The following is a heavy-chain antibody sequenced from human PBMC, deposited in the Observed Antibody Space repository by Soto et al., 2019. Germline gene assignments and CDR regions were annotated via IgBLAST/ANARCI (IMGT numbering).Heavy chain of an antibody. Sequence: QVQLQESGPGLVKPSQTLSLTCTVSGGSISSGGYYWSWIRQHPGKGLEWIGYIYYSGSTYYNPSLKSRVTISVDTSKNQFSLKLSSVTAADTAVYYCARDQVVVAAMRSHYYYGMDVWGQGTTVTVSS. CDR2: IYYSGST. CDR1: GGSISSGGYY. J-gene: IGHJ6*02. V-gene: IGHV4-31*03. D-gene: IGHD2-15*01. CDR3: ARDQVVVAAMRSHYYYGMDV.